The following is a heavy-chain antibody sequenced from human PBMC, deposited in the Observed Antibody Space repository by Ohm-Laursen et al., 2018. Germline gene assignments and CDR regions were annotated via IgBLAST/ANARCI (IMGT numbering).Heavy chain of an antibody. V-gene: IGHV1-69*01. D-gene: IGHD1-26*01. Sequence: GSSVKVSCKASGGTFSSYAISWVRQAPGQGLEWMGGISPIFGTANYAQRFQGRVTITADESTSTAYMELSSLRSEDTAVYYCARLPKSGSYGYYYYYGMDVWGQRTKVTVSS. J-gene: IGHJ6*02. CDR2: ISPIFGTA. CDR1: GGTFSSYA. CDR3: ARLPKSGSYGYYYYYGMDV.